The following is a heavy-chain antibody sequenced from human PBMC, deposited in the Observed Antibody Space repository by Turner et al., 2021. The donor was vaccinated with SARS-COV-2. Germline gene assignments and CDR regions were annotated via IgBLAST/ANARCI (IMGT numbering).Heavy chain of an antibody. CDR3: TTRSGSFDY. V-gene: IGHV3-15*01. J-gene: IGHJ4*02. Sequence: EVQLVESGGGLVKRGGPLTLSCAASGLTSSNAWMNWVRQAPGKGLGWVGRIKSKTDGGTTDYAAPVKDRFTISRDDSKNTMYLQMSSLKTEDTALYYCTTRSGSFDYWGQGTLVTVSS. CDR1: GLTSSNAW. D-gene: IGHD1-26*01. CDR2: IKSKTDGGTT.